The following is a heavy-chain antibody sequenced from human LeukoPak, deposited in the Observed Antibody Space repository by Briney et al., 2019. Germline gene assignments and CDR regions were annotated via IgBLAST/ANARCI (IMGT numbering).Heavy chain of an antibody. CDR1: GYTLTELS. CDR3: ATEEVGATAIDY. Sequence: ASVKVSCKVSGYTLTELSMHWVRQAPGKGGEWMGGFDPEDGETIYAQKFQGRVTMTEDTSTDTAYMELSSLRFEDTALYYCATEEVGATAIDYWGQGTLVTVSS. J-gene: IGHJ4*02. D-gene: IGHD1-26*01. CDR2: FDPEDGET. V-gene: IGHV1-24*01.